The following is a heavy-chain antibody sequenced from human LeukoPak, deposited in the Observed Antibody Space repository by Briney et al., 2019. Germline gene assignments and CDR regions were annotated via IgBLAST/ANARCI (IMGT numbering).Heavy chain of an antibody. V-gene: IGHV1-46*01. Sequence: ASVKVSCKAFGYTFTGYWMHWVRQAPGQGPEWMGVISPSGGSTIYAQKFKGRVTLTRDMSTSTDYLELSSLRSEDTAVYYCARDRVNNYYYMDVWGKGTTVTISS. D-gene: IGHD4-11*01. CDR2: ISPSGGST. CDR1: GYTFTGYW. CDR3: ARDRVNNYYYMDV. J-gene: IGHJ6*03.